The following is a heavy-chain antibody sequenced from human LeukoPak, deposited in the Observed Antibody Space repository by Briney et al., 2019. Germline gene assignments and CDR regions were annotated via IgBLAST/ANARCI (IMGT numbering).Heavy chain of an antibody. J-gene: IGHJ5*02. Sequence: GGSLRLSCAASGFTFSASYMTWIRQAPGKGLEWVSAISGSGGSTYYADSVKGRFTISRDNSKNTLYLQMNSLRAEDTAVYYCAKDTDRIAARRFDPWGQGTLVTVSS. CDR3: AKDTDRIAARRFDP. CDR2: ISGSGGST. CDR1: GFTFSASY. D-gene: IGHD6-6*01. V-gene: IGHV3-23*01.